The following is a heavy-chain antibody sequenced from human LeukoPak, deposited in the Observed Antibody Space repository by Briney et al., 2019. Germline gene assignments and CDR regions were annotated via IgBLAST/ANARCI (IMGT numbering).Heavy chain of an antibody. CDR3: ARDRGGNGHFDY. CDR2: INPNSGGT. CDR1: GYTFTGYY. V-gene: IGHV1-2*02. J-gene: IGHJ4*02. D-gene: IGHD3-10*01. Sequence: ASVKVSCKASGYTFTGYYIHWVRQAPGQGLEWMGWINPNSGGTNYAQKFQGRVTMTRDTSISTAYMELSSLRSEDTAVYYCARDRGGNGHFDYWGQGTLVTVSS.